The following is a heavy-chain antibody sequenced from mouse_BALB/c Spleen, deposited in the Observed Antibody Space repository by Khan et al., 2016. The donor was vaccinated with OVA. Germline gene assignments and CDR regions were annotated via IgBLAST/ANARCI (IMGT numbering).Heavy chain of an antibody. CDR3: ARISSYWYFDV. J-gene: IGHJ1*01. D-gene: IGHD6-2*01. Sequence: QIQLVQSGPELKKPGETVKISCKASGYTFTNYGMNWVKQAPGKDLKCMGWINTYTGEPTYADDFKGRFAFSLETSASTAYLQINNLKNEDMATYVCARISSYWYFDVWGAGTTVTVSS. CDR1: GYTFTNYG. CDR2: INTYTGEP. V-gene: IGHV9-1*02.